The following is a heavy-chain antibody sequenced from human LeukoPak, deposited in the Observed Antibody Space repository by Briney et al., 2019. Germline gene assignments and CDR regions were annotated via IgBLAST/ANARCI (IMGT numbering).Heavy chain of an antibody. CDR3: ARDLGHPNFDL. V-gene: IGHV3-11*04. Sequence: TPGGSLRLSCAASGFTFSDYYMSWIRQAPGKGLEWVSYISSSGSTIYYADSVKGRFTISRDNSKNTLYLQMNSLRAEDTAVYYCARDLGHPNFDLWGRGTLVTVSS. J-gene: IGHJ2*01. CDR2: ISSSGSTI. CDR1: GFTFSDYY. D-gene: IGHD7-27*01.